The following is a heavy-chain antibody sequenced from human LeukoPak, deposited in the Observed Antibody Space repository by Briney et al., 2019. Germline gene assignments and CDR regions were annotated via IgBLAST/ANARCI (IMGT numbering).Heavy chain of an antibody. J-gene: IGHJ4*02. Sequence: SETLSLTCTVSGGSISSYYWSWIRQPPGKGLEWIGYIYYSGSTNYNPSLKSRVTILVDTSKNQFSLKLSSVTAADTAVYYCAREIDNYDSSGYYAFDYWGQGTLVTVSS. CDR3: AREIDNYDSSGYYAFDY. V-gene: IGHV4-59*12. CDR2: IYYSGST. D-gene: IGHD3-22*01. CDR1: GGSISSYY.